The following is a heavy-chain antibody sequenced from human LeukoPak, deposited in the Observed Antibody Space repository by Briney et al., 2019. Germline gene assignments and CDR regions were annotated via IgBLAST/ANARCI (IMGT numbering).Heavy chain of an antibody. CDR1: GYTFTGYY. V-gene: IGHV1-2*03. D-gene: IGHD5-12*01. CDR2: INPNSGGT. Sequence: LGASVTVSCTASGYTFTGYYMHWVRQAPGQGLEWMGWINPNSGGTDYAQKFQGRVTMARDTSISTAYMELSSLTSDDTAVYYCSRGRADGYSGYDFGVYWGQGTLVTVSS. J-gene: IGHJ4*02. CDR3: SRGRADGYSGYDFGVY.